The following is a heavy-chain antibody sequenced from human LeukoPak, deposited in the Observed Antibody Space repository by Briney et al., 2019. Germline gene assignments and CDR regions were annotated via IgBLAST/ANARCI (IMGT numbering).Heavy chain of an antibody. CDR3: AKDRQRFAAAGTTFGY. CDR1: GFTFSSYA. D-gene: IGHD6-13*01. J-gene: IGHJ4*02. CDR2: ISGSGGST. Sequence: GGSLRLSCAASGFTFSSYAMSWVRQAPGKGLEWVSAISGSGGSTYYADSVKGRFTISRDNSKNTLYLQMNSLRAEDTAVYYCAKDRQRFAAAGTTFGYWGQGTLVTVSS. V-gene: IGHV3-23*01.